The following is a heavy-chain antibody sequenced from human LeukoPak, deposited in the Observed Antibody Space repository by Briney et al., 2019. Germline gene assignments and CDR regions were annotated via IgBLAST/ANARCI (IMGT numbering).Heavy chain of an antibody. CDR2: INWNGGST. CDR3: ARAGLYNWNYEGTTYFDF. J-gene: IGHJ4*02. Sequence: GGPLRLSCAASGFTFDDYGMTWVRQAPGKGLEWVSGINWNGGSTGYADSVKGRFTISRDNAKNSLYLQMNGLRAEDTALYYCARAGLYNWNYEGTTYFDFWGQGTLVTVSA. CDR1: GFTFDDYG. V-gene: IGHV3-20*04. D-gene: IGHD1-7*01.